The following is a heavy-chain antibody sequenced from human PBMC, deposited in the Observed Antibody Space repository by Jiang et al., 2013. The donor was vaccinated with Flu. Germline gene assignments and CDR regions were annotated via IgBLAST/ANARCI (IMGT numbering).Heavy chain of an antibody. CDR3: VKDDDIYGLDY. J-gene: IGHJ4*02. CDR1: GFTFRGYW. CDR2: IKSDGTYT. V-gene: IGHV3-74*01. D-gene: IGHD3-9*01. Sequence: VQLVESGGGLIRPGGSLRLSCAASGFTFRGYWMHWVRQAPGKGLACVARIKSDGTYTSYGDSVKGRFTISRDNAKNTVFLQMNSLRAEDTAVYYCVKDDDIYGLDYWGQGTVVTVSS.